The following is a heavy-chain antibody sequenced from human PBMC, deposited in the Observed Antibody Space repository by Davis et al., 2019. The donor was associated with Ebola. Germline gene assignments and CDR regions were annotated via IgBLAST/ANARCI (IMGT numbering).Heavy chain of an antibody. V-gene: IGHV5-51*01. CDR3: ARHLGIAGKIDY. D-gene: IGHD6-13*01. CDR1: GYSFTSYW. Sequence: GSLRLSCKGSGYSFTSYWIGWVRQMPGKGLEWMGIIYPGDSDTRYSPSFQGQVTISADKSISTAYLQWSSLKASDTAMYYCARHLGIAGKIDYWGQGTLVTVSS. J-gene: IGHJ4*02. CDR2: IYPGDSDT.